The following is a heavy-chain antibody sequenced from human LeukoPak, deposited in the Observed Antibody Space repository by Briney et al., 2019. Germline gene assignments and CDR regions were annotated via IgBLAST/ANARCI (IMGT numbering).Heavy chain of an antibody. CDR3: AKVGTTVTTYYYYYMDV. CDR1: EFTFSSYA. CDR2: TSGSGGST. D-gene: IGHD4-11*01. Sequence: GGSLRLSCAASEFTFSSYAMSWVRQAPGKGLEWVSATSGSGGSTYYADSVKGRFTISRDNPKNTLYMQMNSLRAEDTAVYYCAKVGTTVTTYYYYYMDVWGKGTTVTVSS. J-gene: IGHJ6*03. V-gene: IGHV3-23*01.